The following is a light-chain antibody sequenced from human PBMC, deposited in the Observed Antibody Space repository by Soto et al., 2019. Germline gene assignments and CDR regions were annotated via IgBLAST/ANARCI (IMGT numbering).Light chain of an antibody. CDR1: QSVSSY. V-gene: IGKV3-11*01. CDR3: HQRSNWPPA. J-gene: IGKJ2*01. CDR2: DAS. Sequence: EIVLTQSPASLSLSPGERATLSCRASQSVSSYLAWYQQKPGQAPRLLIYDASNRATGIPARFSGSESGTDFTLTISSQEHEDFAIYYCHQRSNWPPAFGQGTKREIK.